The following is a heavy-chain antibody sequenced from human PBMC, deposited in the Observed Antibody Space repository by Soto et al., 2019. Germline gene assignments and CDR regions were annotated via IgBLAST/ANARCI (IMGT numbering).Heavy chain of an antibody. CDR3: ASAEVTGTAGLDF. D-gene: IGHD6-19*01. CDR1: GYPFIGFY. Sequence: XSVKVSCKASGYPFIGFYVHWVRQAPGQGLEWMGWINPNSGGTKSAEKFQGRVTMTRDTSISTAYMELSRLTSDDTAVYYCASAEVTGTAGLDFWGQGTQVTVSS. J-gene: IGHJ4*02. V-gene: IGHV1-2*02. CDR2: INPNSGGT.